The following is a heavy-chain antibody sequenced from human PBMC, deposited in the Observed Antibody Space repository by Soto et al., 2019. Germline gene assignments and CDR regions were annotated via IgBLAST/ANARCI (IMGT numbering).Heavy chain of an antibody. Sequence: QVQLVQSGAEVKKPGASVKVSCKASGYTFTNYAISWVRQAPGQGLEWMGWISAYNGNTNYAQKLQGRVTMTTDTSTSAASMELRRLRSDDTAVYYCASAWFGDFVYYFDYWGQGTLVTVSS. CDR2: ISAYNGNT. CDR3: ASAWFGDFVYYFDY. CDR1: GYTFTNYA. V-gene: IGHV1-18*01. J-gene: IGHJ4*02. D-gene: IGHD3-10*01.